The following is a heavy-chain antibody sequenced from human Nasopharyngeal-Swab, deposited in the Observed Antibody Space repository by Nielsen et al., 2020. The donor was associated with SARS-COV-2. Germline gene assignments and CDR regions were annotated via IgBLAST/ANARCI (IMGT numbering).Heavy chain of an antibody. CDR2: IYYSGST. CDR3: ARVSMVRGVINYYYGMDV. V-gene: IGHV4-34*09. J-gene: IGHJ6*02. Sequence: LRLSCAVYGGSFSGYYWSWIRQPPGKGLEWIGYIYYSGSTYYNPSLKSRVTISVDTSKNQFSLKLSSVTAADTAVYYCARVSMVRGVINYYYGMDVWGQGTTVTVSS. CDR1: GGSFSGYY. D-gene: IGHD3-10*01.